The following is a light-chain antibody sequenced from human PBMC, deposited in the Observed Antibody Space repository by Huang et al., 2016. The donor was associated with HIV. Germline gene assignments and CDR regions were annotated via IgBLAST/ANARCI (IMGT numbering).Light chain of an antibody. CDR3: QQGYSTPT. CDR1: QSLSRY. V-gene: IGKV1-39*01. J-gene: IGKJ1*01. CDR2: ASS. Sequence: DIQMTQSPSSLSASVGDRVTITCRASQSLSRYLNCYKHKPGKAPELLIYASSSLQSGVPSRFIGSGSGTDFSLTISGLQPEDYATYYCQQGYSTPTFGQGTKVEMK.